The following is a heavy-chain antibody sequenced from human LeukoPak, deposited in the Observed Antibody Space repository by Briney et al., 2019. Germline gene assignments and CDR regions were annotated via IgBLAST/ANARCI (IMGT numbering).Heavy chain of an antibody. Sequence: PSETLSLTCAVYGGSFSGYYWSWIRQPPGKGLEWIGEINHSGSTNYNPSLKSRVTISVDTSKNQFSLKLSSVTAADTAVYYCARVGPDITSWHYWGQGTLVTVSS. D-gene: IGHD2-2*01. CDR1: GGSFSGYY. V-gene: IGHV4-34*01. CDR3: ARVGPDITSWHY. J-gene: IGHJ4*02. CDR2: INHSGST.